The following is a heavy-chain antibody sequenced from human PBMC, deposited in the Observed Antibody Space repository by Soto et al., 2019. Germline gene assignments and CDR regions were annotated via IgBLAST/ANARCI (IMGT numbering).Heavy chain of an antibody. D-gene: IGHD4-17*01. CDR2: INHSGST. CDR3: ERDYGDYSFDY. V-gene: IGHV4-34*01. Sequence: SETLSLTCAVYGGSFSGYYWSWIRQPPGKGLEWIGEINHSGSTNYNPSLKSRVTISVDTSKNQFSLKLSSVTAADTAVYYCERDYGDYSFDYWGQGTLVTVS. CDR1: GGSFSGYY. J-gene: IGHJ4*02.